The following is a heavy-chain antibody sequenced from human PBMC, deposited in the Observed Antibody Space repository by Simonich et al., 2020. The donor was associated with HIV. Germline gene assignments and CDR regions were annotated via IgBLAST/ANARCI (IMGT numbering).Heavy chain of an antibody. CDR2: NNHSGST. Sequence: QVQLQQWGAGLLKPSETLSLTCAVYGGSFSGYYWSWIRQPPGKGLEWIGENNHSGSTNYTPALKSRVTISVDTSKNQFSLKLSSVTAADTAVYYCARRHPTTVTTAYFDYWGQGTLVTVSS. CDR3: ARRHPTTVTTAYFDY. CDR1: GGSFSGYY. D-gene: IGHD4-17*01. J-gene: IGHJ4*02. V-gene: IGHV4-34*01.